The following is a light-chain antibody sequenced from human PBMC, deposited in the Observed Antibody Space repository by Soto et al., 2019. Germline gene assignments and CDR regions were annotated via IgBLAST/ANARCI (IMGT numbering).Light chain of an antibody. CDR1: QNVFYISNNQNY. CDR3: QQYYNSPLT. Sequence: DIVMTQSPDSLAVSLGERATINCKSSQNVFYISNNQNYLAWYQQKPGQPPKLLIYWASTRESGVPGRFSGSGSGTDFTLTISGLQAEDVAVYYGQQYYNSPLTFGQGTKVEIK. V-gene: IGKV4-1*01. CDR2: WAS. J-gene: IGKJ1*01.